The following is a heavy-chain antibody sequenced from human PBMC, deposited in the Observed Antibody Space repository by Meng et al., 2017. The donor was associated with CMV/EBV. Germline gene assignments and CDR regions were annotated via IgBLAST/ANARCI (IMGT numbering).Heavy chain of an antibody. CDR1: GGSFSGYY. CDR3: ARGFGASDFWSGYPTCYYYYYGMDV. J-gene: IGHJ6*02. D-gene: IGHD3-3*01. V-gene: IGHV4-34*01. Sequence: GSLRLSCAVYGGSFSGYYWSWIRQPPGKGLEWIGEINHSGSTNYNPSLKSRVTVSVDTSKNQFSLKLSSVTAADTAVYYCARGFGASDFWSGYPTCYYYYYGMDVWGQGTTVTVSS. CDR2: INHSGST.